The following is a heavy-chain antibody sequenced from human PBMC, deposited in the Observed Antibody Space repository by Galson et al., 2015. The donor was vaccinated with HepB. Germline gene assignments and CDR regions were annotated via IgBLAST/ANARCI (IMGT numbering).Heavy chain of an antibody. J-gene: IGHJ4*02. D-gene: IGHD6-19*01. V-gene: IGHV3-23*01. CDR3: AREMSGWYGFDY. CDR2: ISGSGGST. Sequence: SLRLSCAASGFTFSSYAMSWVRQAPGKGLEWVSAISGSGGSTYYADSVKGRFTISRDNAKNTQYLQMNTLRAEDTAVYYCAREMSGWYGFDYWGQGTLVTVSS. CDR1: GFTFSSYA.